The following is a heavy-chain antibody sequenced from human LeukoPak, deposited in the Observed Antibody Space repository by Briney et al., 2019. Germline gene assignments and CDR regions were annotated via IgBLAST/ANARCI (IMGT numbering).Heavy chain of an antibody. V-gene: IGHV3-64*01. CDR3: ARDQMPQYGILTCPNAFDI. Sequence: AGGSLRLSCAASGFTFSSYAMHWVRQAPGKGLEYVSAISSNGGSTYYANSVKGRFTISRDNSKNTLYLQMGSLRAEDMAVYYCARDQMPQYGILTCPNAFDIWGQGTMVTVSS. CDR1: GFTFSSYA. CDR2: ISSNGGST. J-gene: IGHJ3*02. D-gene: IGHD3-9*01.